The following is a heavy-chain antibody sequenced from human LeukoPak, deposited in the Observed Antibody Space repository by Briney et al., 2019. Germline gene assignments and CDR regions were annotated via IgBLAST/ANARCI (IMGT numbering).Heavy chain of an antibody. J-gene: IGHJ4*02. V-gene: IGHV1-69*06. CDR3: ARDPVGYNYEPYFDY. D-gene: IGHD5-24*01. CDR1: GYTFSSYA. CDR2: IIPIFGTA. Sequence: AASVKVSCKASGYTFSSYAISWVRQAPGQGLDWMGGIIPIFGTANYAQKFQGRVTITADKSTRTAYMELSSLRSEDTVVYYCARDPVGYNYEPYFDYWGQGTLVTVSS.